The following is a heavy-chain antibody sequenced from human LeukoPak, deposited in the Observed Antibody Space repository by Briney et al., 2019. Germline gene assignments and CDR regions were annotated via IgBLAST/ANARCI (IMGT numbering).Heavy chain of an antibody. CDR3: ARPIVVVPAATDY. J-gene: IGHJ4*02. Sequence: PSETLSLTCTVSGGSISSSSYYWGWIRQPPGKGLEWIGSIYYSGSTYYNPSLKSRVTISVDTSKNQFSLKLSSVTAADTAVYYCARPIVVVPAATDYWSQGTLVTVSS. CDR1: GGSISSSSYY. V-gene: IGHV4-39*01. D-gene: IGHD2-2*01. CDR2: IYYSGST.